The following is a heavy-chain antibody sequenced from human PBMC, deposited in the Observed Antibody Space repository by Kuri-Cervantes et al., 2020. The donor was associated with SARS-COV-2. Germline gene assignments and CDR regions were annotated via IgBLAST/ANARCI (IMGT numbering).Heavy chain of an antibody. CDR1: GFTVSSNY. Sequence: GESLKISCAASGFTVSSNYMRWVRQAPGKGLEWVSVIYSGGSTYYADSVKGRFTISRDNSKNTLYLQMNSLRAEDTAVYYCARSIIEVAGFGWRDYWGQGTLVTVSS. J-gene: IGHJ4*02. CDR3: ARSIIEVAGFGWRDY. V-gene: IGHV3-53*01. D-gene: IGHD6-19*01. CDR2: IYSGGST.